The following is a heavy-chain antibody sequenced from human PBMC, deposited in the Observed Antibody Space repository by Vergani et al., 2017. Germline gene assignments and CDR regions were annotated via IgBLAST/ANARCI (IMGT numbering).Heavy chain of an antibody. Sequence: EVQLLESGGGLVQPGGSLRLSCAASGFTFSSYAMSWVRKVPGKGLEWVSGSSASGGNTYYANSVKGRLTISSDNSKNTMYLHMNSLRADDTAVYYCAKGGYCSSTSCYEGRGYYYGMGVWGQGTTVTVSS. V-gene: IGHV3-23*01. D-gene: IGHD2-2*01. CDR3: AKGGYCSSTSCYEGRGYYYGMGV. CDR1: GFTFSSYA. J-gene: IGHJ6*02. CDR2: SSASGGNT.